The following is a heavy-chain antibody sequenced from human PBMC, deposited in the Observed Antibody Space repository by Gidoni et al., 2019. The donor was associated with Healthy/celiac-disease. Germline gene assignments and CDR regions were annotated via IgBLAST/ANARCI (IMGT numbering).Heavy chain of an antibody. CDR1: GCSITSGGYF. CDR3: AVGANRDGDNYNDFDY. CDR2: IYYSGST. Sequence: GCSITSGGYFWIWIRQHPGKGLEWIGDIYYSGSTYYNPSLKSRVTISVDTSKNKFSLKLSSGNAADTAVDYCAVGANRDGDNYNDFDYWGQGTLVTVSS. V-gene: IGHV4-31*02. D-gene: IGHD5-12*01. J-gene: IGHJ4*02.